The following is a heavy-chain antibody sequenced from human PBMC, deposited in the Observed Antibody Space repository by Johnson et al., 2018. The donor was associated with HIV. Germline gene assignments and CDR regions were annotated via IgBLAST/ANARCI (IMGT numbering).Heavy chain of an antibody. J-gene: IGHJ3*02. CDR2: IKEDVSEK. D-gene: IGHD3-10*01. V-gene: IGHV3-7*01. CDR1: GFTFSDYY. CDR3: AGFLWFGYLFSRAFDI. Sequence: VQLVESGGGLVKPGGSLRLSCAASGFTFSDYYMSWIRQAPGKGLEWVANIKEDVSEKYYVDSVKGRFTISRDNAKNSLYLQMNSLRAEDTAVYYCAGFLWFGYLFSRAFDIWGHGTMVIVSS.